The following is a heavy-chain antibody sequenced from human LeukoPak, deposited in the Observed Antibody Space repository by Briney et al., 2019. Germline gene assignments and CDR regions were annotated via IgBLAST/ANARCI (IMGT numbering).Heavy chain of an antibody. CDR2: IYSGGST. J-gene: IGHJ5*02. Sequence: GGSLRLSCAASGFTVSSNYMSWVRQAPGKGLEWVSVIYSGGSTYYADSVKGRFTISRDNSKNTLYLQMNSLRAEDTAVYYCARSEVSLSYFDPWGQGTLVTVSP. CDR1: GFTVSSNY. V-gene: IGHV3-53*01. D-gene: IGHD3-16*01. CDR3: ARSEVSLSYFDP.